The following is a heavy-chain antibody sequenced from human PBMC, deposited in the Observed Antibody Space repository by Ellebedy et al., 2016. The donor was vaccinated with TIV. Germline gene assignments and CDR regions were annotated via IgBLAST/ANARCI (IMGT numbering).Heavy chain of an antibody. J-gene: IGHJ4*02. CDR2: INANGVSI. V-gene: IGHV3-23*01. CDR1: GFTFSSYA. Sequence: PGGSLRLSCAASGFTFSSYAMSWVRQAPGQGLEWVSGINANGVSIAYADSVEGRFTISRDNSKKTLYLQMNSLRAEDTAIYYCAKGRGGGSDSSAPRYYFDYWGLGTLVTVSS. CDR3: AKGRGGGSDSSAPRYYFDY. D-gene: IGHD3-22*01.